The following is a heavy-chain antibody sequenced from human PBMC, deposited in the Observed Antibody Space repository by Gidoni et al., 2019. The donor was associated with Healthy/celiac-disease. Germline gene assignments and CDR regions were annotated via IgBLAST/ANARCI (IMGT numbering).Heavy chain of an antibody. D-gene: IGHD2-15*01. CDR2: ISGSGGST. J-gene: IGHJ6*03. V-gene: IGHV3-23*01. CDR1: GLTFSSYD. CDR3: AKEAFHCSGGSCYSAYYYYYMDV. Sequence: EVQLLESGGGLVQPGGSLRPACAAAGLTFSSYDMSWVRQAPGKWLGLVSAISGSGGSTYYADSVKGRFTISRDNSKNTLYLQMNSLRAEDTAVYYCAKEAFHCSGGSCYSAYYYYYMDVWGKGTTVTVSS.